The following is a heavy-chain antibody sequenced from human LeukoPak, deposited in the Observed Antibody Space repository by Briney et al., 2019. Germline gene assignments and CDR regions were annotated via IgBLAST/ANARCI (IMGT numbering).Heavy chain of an antibody. D-gene: IGHD1-26*01. CDR2: IWYDGSNK. J-gene: IGHJ4*02. V-gene: IGHV3-33*01. Sequence: GGSLRLSCAASGFTLSSYGMHWVRQAPGKGLEWVAVIWYDGSNKYYADSVKGRFTISRDNSKNTLYLQMNSLRAEDTAVYYCARAGEPIVGAQFDYWGQGTLVTVSS. CDR1: GFTLSSYG. CDR3: ARAGEPIVGAQFDY.